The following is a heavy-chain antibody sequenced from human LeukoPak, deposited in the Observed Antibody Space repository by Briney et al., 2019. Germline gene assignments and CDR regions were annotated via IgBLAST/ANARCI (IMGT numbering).Heavy chain of an antibody. CDR1: GYTFTSYY. CDR2: ISAYNGNT. J-gene: IGHJ4*02. Sequence: GASVKVSCKASGYTFTSYYMHWVRQAPGQGLEWMGWISAYNGNTNYAQKLQGRVTMTTDTSTSTAYMELRSLRSDDTAVYYCAKESFGETYPDYWGQGTLVTVSS. D-gene: IGHD3-10*01. CDR3: AKESFGETYPDY. V-gene: IGHV1-18*04.